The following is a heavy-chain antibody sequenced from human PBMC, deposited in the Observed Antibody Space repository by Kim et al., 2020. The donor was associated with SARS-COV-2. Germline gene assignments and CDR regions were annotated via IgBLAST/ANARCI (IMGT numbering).Heavy chain of an antibody. CDR3: ARDGGRTGTYYGMDV. Sequence: DSGKGRFTIARDNAKNSLYLQMNSLRAEDTAVYYCARDGGRTGTYYGMDVWGQGTTVTVSS. V-gene: IGHV3-11*05. J-gene: IGHJ6*02. D-gene: IGHD1-1*01.